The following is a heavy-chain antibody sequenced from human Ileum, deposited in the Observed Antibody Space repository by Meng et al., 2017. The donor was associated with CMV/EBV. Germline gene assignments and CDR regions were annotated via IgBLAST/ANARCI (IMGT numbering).Heavy chain of an antibody. CDR2: IYYSGST. V-gene: IGHV4-59*01. CDR3: ARGSIAAAGTYYFDY. J-gene: IGHJ4*02. Sequence: SETLSLTCTVSGGSISSYYWSWIRQPPGKGLEWIGYIYYSGSTNYNPSLKSRVTISVDTSKNQFSLKLSSVTAADTAVYYCARGSIAAAGTYYFDYWGQGTLVPVSS. CDR1: GGSISSYY. D-gene: IGHD6-13*01.